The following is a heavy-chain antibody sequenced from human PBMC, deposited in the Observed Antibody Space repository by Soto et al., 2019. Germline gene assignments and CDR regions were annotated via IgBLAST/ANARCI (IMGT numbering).Heavy chain of an antibody. V-gene: IGHV1-69*01. CDR1: GGTFSSYA. CDR3: AADYYDTSGYYFAY. D-gene: IGHD3-22*01. J-gene: IGHJ4*02. CDR2: IIPIVGTA. Sequence: QVQLVQSGAEVKKPGSSVKVSCKASGGTFSSYAITWVRQAPGQGLEWMGGIIPIVGTANYSQKFQGRVTITADESTSTAYMELSSLRSEDTAVYYCAADYYDTSGYYFAYWGQGTLVTVSS.